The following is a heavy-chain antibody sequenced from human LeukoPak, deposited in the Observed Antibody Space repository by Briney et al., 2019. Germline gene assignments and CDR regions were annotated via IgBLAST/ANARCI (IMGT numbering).Heavy chain of an antibody. J-gene: IGHJ6*02. V-gene: IGHV3-53*04. D-gene: IGHD3-16*01. CDR3: ARARGGYYYYGMDV. Sequence: PGGSLRLSCAASGFTVSSNYMSWVRQAPGKGLEWVSVIYSGGSTYYADSVKGRFTISRHNSMNTLYLQMNSLRAEDTAVYYCARARGGYYYYGMDVWGQGTTVTVSS. CDR2: IYSGGST. CDR1: GFTVSSNY.